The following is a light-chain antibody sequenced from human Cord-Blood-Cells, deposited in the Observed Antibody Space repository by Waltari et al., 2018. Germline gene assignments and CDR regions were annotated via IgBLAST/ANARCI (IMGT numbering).Light chain of an antibody. CDR1: SSDVGSYNL. CDR3: CSYAGSWV. CDR2: GGS. J-gene: IGLJ3*02. Sequence: QSAPTQPASVSGSPGQSITISCTGTSSDVGSYNLVSWYQQHPGKAPKLMIYGGSKRPSGVSNRLFGYKSGNTAYLTISGLQAEDEADYYCCSYAGSWVLGGGTKLTVL. V-gene: IGLV2-23*01.